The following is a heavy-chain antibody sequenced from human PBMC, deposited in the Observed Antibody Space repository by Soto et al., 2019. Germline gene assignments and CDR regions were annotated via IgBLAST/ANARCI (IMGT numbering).Heavy chain of an antibody. V-gene: IGHV4-39*01. CDR1: GGSISSSSYY. Sequence: PSETLSLTCTVSGGSISSSSYYWGWIRQPPGKGLEWIGSIYYSGSTYYNPSLKSRVTISVDTSKNQFSLKLSSVTAADTAVYYCASYDFWSGYQIGNTRYYFDYWGQGTLVTVSS. J-gene: IGHJ4*02. D-gene: IGHD3-3*01. CDR3: ASYDFWSGYQIGNTRYYFDY. CDR2: IYYSGST.